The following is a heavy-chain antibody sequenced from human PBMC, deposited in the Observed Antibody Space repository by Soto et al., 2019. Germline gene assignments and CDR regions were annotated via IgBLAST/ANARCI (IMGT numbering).Heavy chain of an antibody. J-gene: IGHJ6*02. CDR3: ARVSGTTTDYYGMDV. Sequence: EVQLVESGGGVIQPGGSLRLSCAASGFSVSSNYMSWVRQAPGKGLEWVSVIYSGGSTYYEDSVKGRFTISRDNSKNTLYLQMKSLSAEDTAVFYCARVSGTTTDYYGMDVWGQGTTVTVSS. V-gene: IGHV3-53*01. CDR1: GFSVSSNY. CDR2: IYSGGST. D-gene: IGHD1-7*01.